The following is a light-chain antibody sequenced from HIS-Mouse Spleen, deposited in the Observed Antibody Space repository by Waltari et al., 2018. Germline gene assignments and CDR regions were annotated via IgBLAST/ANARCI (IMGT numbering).Light chain of an antibody. CDR3: CSYAGSSTWV. J-gene: IGLJ3*02. CDR2: EGS. Sequence: QSALPHPASVSAYPGPSITISCTGTSSDGGSYHLVSWYQQHPGKAPKLMIYEGSKRPSGVSNRFSGSKSGNTASLTISGLQAEDEADYYCCSYAGSSTWVFGGGTKLTVL. V-gene: IGLV2-23*01. CDR1: SSDGGSYHL.